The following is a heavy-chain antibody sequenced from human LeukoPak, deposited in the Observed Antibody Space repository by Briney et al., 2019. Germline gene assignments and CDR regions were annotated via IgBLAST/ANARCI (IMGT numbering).Heavy chain of an antibody. V-gene: IGHV4-59*08. D-gene: IGHD6-13*01. Sequence: SETLSLTCTVSGGSLSGHWWSWIRQPRGKGLEWIGYIFYSGNTKYNPSLNTRVTISVDTSKNQFSLNLSSVTAADTAVYYCAGLHFAAAEEFDPWGQGTLVTVSS. J-gene: IGHJ5*02. CDR1: GGSLSGHW. CDR2: IFYSGNT. CDR3: AGLHFAAAEEFDP.